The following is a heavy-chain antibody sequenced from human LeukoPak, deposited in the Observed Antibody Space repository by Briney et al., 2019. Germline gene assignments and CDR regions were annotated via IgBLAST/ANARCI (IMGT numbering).Heavy chain of an antibody. Sequence: SETLSLTCSVSGISVNTTYFWGWIRQAPGKGLEWIGSIYHTGTTDYNPSLKSRVTISVDTSKNQFSLKLSSVTAADTAVYYCARGVGELLLYFDYWGQGTLVTVSS. CDR2: IYHTGTT. CDR1: GISVNTTYF. V-gene: IGHV4-38-2*02. D-gene: IGHD1-26*01. J-gene: IGHJ4*02. CDR3: ARGVGELLLYFDY.